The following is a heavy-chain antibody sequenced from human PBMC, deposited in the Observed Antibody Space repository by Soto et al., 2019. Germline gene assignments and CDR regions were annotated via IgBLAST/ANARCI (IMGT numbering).Heavy chain of an antibody. Sequence: GGSLRLSCAASGFTFSSYGMHWVRQAPGKGLVWVAVISYDGSNKYYADSVKGRFTISRDNSKNTLYLQMNSLRAEDTAVYYCAKDQIPGIAAAGTFDYWGQGTLVTVSS. V-gene: IGHV3-30*18. D-gene: IGHD6-13*01. J-gene: IGHJ4*02. CDR1: GFTFSSYG. CDR3: AKDQIPGIAAAGTFDY. CDR2: ISYDGSNK.